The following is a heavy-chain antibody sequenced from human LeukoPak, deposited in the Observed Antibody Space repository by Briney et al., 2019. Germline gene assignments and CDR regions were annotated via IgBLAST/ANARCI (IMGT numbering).Heavy chain of an antibody. CDR1: GGSFSGYY. V-gene: IGHV4-34*01. CDR2: INHSGST. CDR3: ARRPCSGGSCYSPNRKKHFDY. D-gene: IGHD2-15*01. J-gene: IGHJ4*02. Sequence: PSETLSLTCAVYGGSFSGYYWSWIRQPPGKGLEWIGEINHSGSTNYNPSLKSRVTISVDTSKNQFSLKLSSVTAADTAVYYCARRPCSGGSCYSPNRKKHFDYWGQGTLVTVSS.